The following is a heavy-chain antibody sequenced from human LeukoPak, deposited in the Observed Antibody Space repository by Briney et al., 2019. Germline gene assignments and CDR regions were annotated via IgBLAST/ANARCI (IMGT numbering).Heavy chain of an antibody. V-gene: IGHV4-39*07. J-gene: IGHJ3*02. CDR1: GGSISGSSYY. Sequence: SETLSLTCTVSGGSISGSSYYWGWIRQPPGKGLEWIGSIYYSGSTYYDPSLKSRVTISVDTSKNQFSLKLSSVTAADTAVYYCARGTRDAFDIWGQGTMVTVSS. D-gene: IGHD1-14*01. CDR3: ARGTRDAFDI. CDR2: IYYSGST.